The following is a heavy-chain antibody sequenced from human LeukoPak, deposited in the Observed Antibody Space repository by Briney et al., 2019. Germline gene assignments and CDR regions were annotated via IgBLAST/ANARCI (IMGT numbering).Heavy chain of an antibody. J-gene: IGHJ4*02. CDR3: ANFRGYSGYGGLFDY. CDR2: IRYDGSNK. V-gene: IGHV3-30*02. D-gene: IGHD5-12*01. Sequence: GSLRLSCAASGFTFSSYGMHWVRQAPGKGLEWVAFIRYDGSNKYYADSVKGRFTISRDNSKNTLYLQMNSLRAEDTAVYYCANFRGYSGYGGLFDYWGQGTLVTVSS. CDR1: GFTFSSYG.